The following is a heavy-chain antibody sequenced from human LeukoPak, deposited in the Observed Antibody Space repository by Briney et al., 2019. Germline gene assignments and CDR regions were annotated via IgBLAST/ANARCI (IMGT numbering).Heavy chain of an antibody. CDR1: GGSISSGGYY. D-gene: IGHD1-26*01. J-gene: IGHJ4*02. CDR2: IYYSGST. Sequence: PSQTLSLTCTVPGGSISSGGYYWSWIRQHPGKGLEWIGYIYYSGSTYYNPSLKSRVTISVDTSKNQFSLKLSSVTAADTAVYYCARTPAWELAFDYWGQGTLVTVSS. CDR3: ARTPAWELAFDY. V-gene: IGHV4-31*03.